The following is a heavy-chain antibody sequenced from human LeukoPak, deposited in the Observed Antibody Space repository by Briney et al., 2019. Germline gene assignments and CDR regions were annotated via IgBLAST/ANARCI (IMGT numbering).Heavy chain of an antibody. J-gene: IGHJ4*02. V-gene: IGHV3-20*04. Sequence: GGSLRLSCAASGFTFDDYGMSWVRQAPGKGLEWVSGINWNGGSTGYADSVKGRFTISRDNAKNSLYLQMNSLRAEDTAVYYCAKDYDSSGYYPTSFDYWGQGTLVTVSS. CDR1: GFTFDDYG. CDR3: AKDYDSSGYYPTSFDY. CDR2: INWNGGST. D-gene: IGHD3-22*01.